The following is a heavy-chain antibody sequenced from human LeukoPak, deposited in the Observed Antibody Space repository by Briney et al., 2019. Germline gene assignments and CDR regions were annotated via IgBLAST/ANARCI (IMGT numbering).Heavy chain of an antibody. Sequence: SETLSLTCTVSGGSISSGSYYWGWIRQPPGKGLEWIGSIYYSGSTYYNPYLKSRVTISVDTSKNQFSLKLSSVTAADTAVYYCARRHYDSSGYYYGDAFDIWGQGTMVTVSS. CDR3: ARRHYDSSGYYYGDAFDI. J-gene: IGHJ3*02. D-gene: IGHD3-22*01. CDR1: GGSISSGSYY. V-gene: IGHV4-39*01. CDR2: IYYSGST.